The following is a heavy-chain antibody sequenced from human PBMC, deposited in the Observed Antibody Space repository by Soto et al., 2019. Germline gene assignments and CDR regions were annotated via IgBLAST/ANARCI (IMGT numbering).Heavy chain of an antibody. CDR1: GGSISSYY. CDR3: ARHWGLHNWFDP. J-gene: IGHJ5*02. Sequence: SETLSLTCTVSGGSISSYYWSWIRQPPGKGLEWIGYIYYSGSTNYNPSLKSRVTISVDTSKNQFSLKLSSVTAADTAVYYCARHWGLHNWFDPWGQGTLVTVSS. CDR2: IYYSGST. D-gene: IGHD2-21*02. V-gene: IGHV4-59*08.